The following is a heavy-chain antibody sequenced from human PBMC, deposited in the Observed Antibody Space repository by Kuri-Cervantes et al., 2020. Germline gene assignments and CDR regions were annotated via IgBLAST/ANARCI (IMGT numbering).Heavy chain of an antibody. CDR1: GYTFTSYY. CDR3: ARTPKVRDKAY. CDR2: INPNSGGT. Sequence: ASVKVSCKASGYTFTSYYMHWVRQAPGQGLEWMGIINPNSGGTNYAQKFQGRVTMTRDTSISTAYMELSRLRSDDTAVYYCARTPKVRDKAYWGQGTLVTVSS. D-gene: IGHD5-24*01. J-gene: IGHJ4*02. V-gene: IGHV1-2*02.